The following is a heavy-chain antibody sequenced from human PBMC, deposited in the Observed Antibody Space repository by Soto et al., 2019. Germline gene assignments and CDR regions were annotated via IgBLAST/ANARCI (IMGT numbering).Heavy chain of an antibody. V-gene: IGHV3-23*01. CDR1: GFTLSEYG. J-gene: IGHJ4*02. CDR3: ATSHYGERD. Sequence: ELQVLESGGGLVQPGGSLRLTCAASGFTLSEYGTSWVRQAPGKGLEWVSFVSGSGDSTYYTDSVKGRFTISRDSSKKSVSLQMNSLRAEDTAVYYCATSHYGERDWGQGTLVTVSS. D-gene: IGHD3-10*01. CDR2: VSGSGDST.